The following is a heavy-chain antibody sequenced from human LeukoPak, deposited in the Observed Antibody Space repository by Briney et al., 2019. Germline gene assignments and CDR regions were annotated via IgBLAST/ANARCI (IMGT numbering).Heavy chain of an antibody. CDR3: ARRGDYAFAY. Sequence: SETLSLTCAVSGGSISSYYWSWIRQPPGKGLEWMGYIYTIGSTDYNPSLKSRVTISVDKSKNQFSLKLSSVTAAATAVYYCARRGDYAFAYWGPGTLVTVSS. J-gene: IGHJ4*02. CDR1: GGSISSYY. CDR2: IYTIGST. D-gene: IGHD4-17*01. V-gene: IGHV4-4*09.